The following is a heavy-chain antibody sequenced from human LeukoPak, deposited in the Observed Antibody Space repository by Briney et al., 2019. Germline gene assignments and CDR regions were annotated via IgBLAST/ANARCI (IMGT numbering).Heavy chain of an antibody. CDR3: ARDVYYYYYMDV. Sequence: TGGSLRLSCAASGITFSSYAMHWVRQAPGKGLEYVSAISSNGGSTYYANSVKGRFTISRDNSKNTLYLQMGSLRAEDMAVYYCARDVYYYYYMDVWGKGTTVTVSS. CDR1: GITFSSYA. CDR2: ISSNGGST. V-gene: IGHV3-64*01. J-gene: IGHJ6*03.